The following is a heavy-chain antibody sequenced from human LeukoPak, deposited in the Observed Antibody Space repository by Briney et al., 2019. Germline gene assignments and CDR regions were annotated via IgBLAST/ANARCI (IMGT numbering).Heavy chain of an antibody. D-gene: IGHD2/OR15-2a*01. CDR1: GFTFDDYA. V-gene: IGHV3-9*01. CDR3: ARVRREMKRSLGRITEYSYYYYMDV. J-gene: IGHJ6*03. Sequence: GRSLRLSCAASGFTFDDYAMHWVRQAPGKGLEWVPGISWNSGSIGYADSVKGRFTISRDNAKNSLYLQMNSLRAEDTAVYYCARVRREMKRSLGRITEYSYYYYMDVWGKGTTVTVSS. CDR2: ISWNSGSI.